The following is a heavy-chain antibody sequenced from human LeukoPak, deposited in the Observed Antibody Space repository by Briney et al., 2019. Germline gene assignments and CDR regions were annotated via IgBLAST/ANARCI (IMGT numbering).Heavy chain of an antibody. CDR2: INPSGGNT. V-gene: IGHV1-46*01. CDR1: GYIFTSFY. CDR3: ARGNGAGGYDSHYYYGMDV. Sequence: GASVKVSCKASGYIFTSFYMHWVRQAPGQGLEWMGIINPSGGNTGYAQKFQGRVTMTRDTSTSTVYMELSSLRSEDTAVYYCARGNGAGGYDSHYYYGMDVWGQGTTVTVSS. J-gene: IGHJ6*02. D-gene: IGHD5-12*01.